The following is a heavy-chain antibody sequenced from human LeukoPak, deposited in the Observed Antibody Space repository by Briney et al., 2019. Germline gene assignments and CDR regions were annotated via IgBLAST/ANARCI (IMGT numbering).Heavy chain of an antibody. Sequence: PGRSLRLSCAASGFTFSSYAKHWVRQAPGKGLEWVAVISYDGSNKYYADSVKGRFTISRDNSKNTLYLQMNSLRAEDTAVYYCARDGYYDILTGYSYYFDYWGQGTLVTVSS. CDR3: ARDGYYDILTGYSYYFDY. D-gene: IGHD3-9*01. CDR2: ISYDGSNK. J-gene: IGHJ4*02. V-gene: IGHV3-30*04. CDR1: GFTFSSYA.